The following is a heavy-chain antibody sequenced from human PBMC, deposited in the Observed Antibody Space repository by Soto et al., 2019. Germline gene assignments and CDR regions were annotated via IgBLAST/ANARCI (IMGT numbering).Heavy chain of an antibody. CDR3: ATGPYDSSGYYLGFDY. D-gene: IGHD3-22*01. J-gene: IGHJ4*02. CDR2: ISGSGGST. V-gene: IGHV3-23*01. CDR1: GFTFSSYA. Sequence: EVQLLESGGGLVQPGGSLRLSCAASGFTFSSYAMSWVRQAPGKGLEWVSAISGSGGSTYYADSVKGRFTISRDNSKNTLYLQMNSLRAVDTAVYYGATGPYDSSGYYLGFDYWGQGTLVTVSS.